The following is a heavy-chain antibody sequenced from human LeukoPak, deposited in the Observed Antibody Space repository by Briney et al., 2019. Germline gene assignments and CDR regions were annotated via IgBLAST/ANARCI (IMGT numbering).Heavy chain of an antibody. CDR3: AKNYPGSYYNVHYYLDY. Sequence: PGGSLRLSCAASGFTFSSYAMSWVRQAPGKGLEWVSAISGSGGSTYYADSVKGRFTISRDNSKNTLYLQMNSLRAEDTAVYYCAKNYPGSYYNVHYYLDYWGQGTLVTVSS. CDR1: GFTFSSYA. J-gene: IGHJ4*02. D-gene: IGHD3-10*01. V-gene: IGHV3-23*01. CDR2: ISGSGGST.